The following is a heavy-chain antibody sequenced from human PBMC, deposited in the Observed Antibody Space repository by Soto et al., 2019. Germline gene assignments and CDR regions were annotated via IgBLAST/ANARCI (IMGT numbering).Heavy chain of an antibody. J-gene: IGHJ4*02. CDR3: ARGGYYGDYSY. CDR2: IYYSGST. V-gene: IGHV4-61*01. Sequence: PSETLSLTCTVSGGSVSSGSYYWSWIRQPPGKGLEWIGYIYYSGSTNYNPSLKSRVTISVDTSKNQFSLKLSSVTAADTAVYYCARGGYYGDYSYWGQGTLVTVSS. D-gene: IGHD4-17*01. CDR1: GGSVSSGSYY.